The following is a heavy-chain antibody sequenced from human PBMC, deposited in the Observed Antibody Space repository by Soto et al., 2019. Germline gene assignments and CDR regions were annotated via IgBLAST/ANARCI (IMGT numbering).Heavy chain of an antibody. Sequence: VQLVESGGVVVQPGGSLRLSCAASGFTFHEYNMHWVRQAPGKGLEWVSLISWNGGSTYYTDSVKGRFTISRDNSKNSLYLQMNSLRTEDTGLYYCAKDSRGSIDYWGQGTLVTVSS. CDR2: ISWNGGST. J-gene: IGHJ4*02. V-gene: IGHV3-43*01. CDR1: GFTFHEYN. CDR3: AKDSRGSIDY. D-gene: IGHD3-10*01.